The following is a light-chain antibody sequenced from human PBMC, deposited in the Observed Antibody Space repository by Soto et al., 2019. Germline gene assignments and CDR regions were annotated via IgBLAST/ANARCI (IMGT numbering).Light chain of an antibody. Sequence: EVVMTQSPDTLSVSPGERATLACRASQSVSSNLAWYQQKPGQAPRILIYGASTRATGIPARFSGSGSGTEFTLTISSLQSEDFAVYYCPQYNNWPPWTFGQGTKGEI. CDR2: GAS. CDR3: PQYNNWPPWT. CDR1: QSVSSN. J-gene: IGKJ1*01. V-gene: IGKV3-15*01.